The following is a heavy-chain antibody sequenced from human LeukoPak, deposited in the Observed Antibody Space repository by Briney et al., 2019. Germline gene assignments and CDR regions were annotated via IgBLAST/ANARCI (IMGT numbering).Heavy chain of an antibody. D-gene: IGHD4-11*01. CDR1: GFTFDDYG. CDR2: INWNGGST. V-gene: IGHV3-20*04. CDR3: ARKVTTGPARNWFDP. Sequence: GGSLRLSCAASGFTFDDYGMSWVRQAPGKGLEWVSGINWNGGSTGYADSVKGRFTISRDNAKNSLYLQMNSLRAEDTAVYYCARKVTTGPARNWFDPWGQGTLVTVSS. J-gene: IGHJ5*02.